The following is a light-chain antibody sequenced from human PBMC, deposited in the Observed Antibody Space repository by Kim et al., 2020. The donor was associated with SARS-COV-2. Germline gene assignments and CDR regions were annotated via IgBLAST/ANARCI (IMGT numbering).Light chain of an antibody. CDR1: SSNIGAGYD. CDR3: QSYDSSLSGWV. Sequence: QRVTISCTGSSSNIGAGYDVQWYQQLPGTAPKPLIYGNSNRPSGVPDRFSGSKSGTSASLAITGLQAEDEADYYCQSYDSSLSGWVFGGGTKLTVL. J-gene: IGLJ3*02. CDR2: GNS. V-gene: IGLV1-40*01.